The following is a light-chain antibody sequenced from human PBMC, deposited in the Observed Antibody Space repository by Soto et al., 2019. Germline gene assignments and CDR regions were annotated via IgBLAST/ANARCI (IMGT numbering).Light chain of an antibody. CDR1: SSDVGGYNY. V-gene: IGLV2-14*03. CDR2: DVT. J-gene: IGLJ3*02. Sequence: QYALTQPASVSGSPGQSITISCTGTSSDVGGYNYVSWYQHHPGKAPKLMIYDVTNRPSGVSNRFSGSKSGNTASLTISGLQAEDEADYYCTSYTTSSPYLVFGGGTKLTVL. CDR3: TSYTTSSPYLV.